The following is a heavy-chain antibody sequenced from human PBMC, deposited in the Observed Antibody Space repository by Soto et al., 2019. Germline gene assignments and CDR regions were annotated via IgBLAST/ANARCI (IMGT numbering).Heavy chain of an antibody. CDR3: VKKRDPGPYGDPSYFDY. CDR2: ISSNGGST. CDR1: GFTFSSYA. J-gene: IGHJ4*02. V-gene: IGHV3-64D*06. Sequence: GGSLSLSCSASGFTFSSYAMHWVRQAPGKGLEYVSAISSNGGSTYYADSVKGRFTISRDNSKNTLYLQMSSLRAEDTAVYYCVKKRDPGPYGDPSYFDYWGQGTQVTVSS. D-gene: IGHD4-17*01.